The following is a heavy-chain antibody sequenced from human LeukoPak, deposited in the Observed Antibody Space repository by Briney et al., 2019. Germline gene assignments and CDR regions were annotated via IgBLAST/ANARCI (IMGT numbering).Heavy chain of an antibody. J-gene: IGHJ4*02. V-gene: IGHV4-39*01. D-gene: IGHD3-3*01. Sequence: SGTLSLTCTVSGGSISSSSYYWGWIRQPPGKGLEWIGSIYYSGSTYYNPSLKSRVTISVDTSKNQFSLKLSSVTAADTAVYYCARLAYYDFWSGYSYYFDYWGQGTLVTVSS. CDR1: GGSISSSSYY. CDR2: IYYSGST. CDR3: ARLAYYDFWSGYSYYFDY.